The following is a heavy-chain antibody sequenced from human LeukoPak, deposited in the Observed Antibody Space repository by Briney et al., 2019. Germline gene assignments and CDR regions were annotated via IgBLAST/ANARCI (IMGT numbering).Heavy chain of an antibody. CDR2: MNPNSGNT. CDR1: GYTFTSYD. V-gene: IGHV1-8*01. J-gene: IGHJ4*02. D-gene: IGHD3-9*01. CDR3: ARDIAISQFDY. Sequence: ASVKVSCKASGYTFTSYDINWVRQATGQGLEWMGWMNPNSGNTGYAQKFQGRVTMTRNTSISTAYMELSSLTSDDTAMYYCARDIAISQFDYWGQGTLVTVSS.